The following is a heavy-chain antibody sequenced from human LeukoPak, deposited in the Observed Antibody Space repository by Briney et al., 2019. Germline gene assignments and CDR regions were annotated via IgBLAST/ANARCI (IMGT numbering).Heavy chain of an antibody. J-gene: IGHJ4*02. V-gene: IGHV4-59*02. CDR3: TKGYYEPFDS. CDR2: ISDSGRT. D-gene: IGHD3-22*01. CDR1: GASVNSYY. Sequence: SETLSLTCTVSGASVNSYYWDWIRQPPGKGLEWIGCISDSGRTYYDPSLKSRVTISLGTSNNQFSLRLTSVTAADSAMYYCTKGYYEPFDSWGQGTLVTVSS.